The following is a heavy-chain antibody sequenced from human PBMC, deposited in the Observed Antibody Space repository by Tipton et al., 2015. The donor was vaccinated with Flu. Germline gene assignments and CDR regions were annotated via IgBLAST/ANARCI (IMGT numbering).Heavy chain of an antibody. CDR3: ARGRAGIAAAGITDY. J-gene: IGHJ4*02. Sequence: TLFLTCTVSGGSISSYYWSWIRQPAGKGLEWIGRIYTSGSTNYNPSLKSRVTMSVDTSKNQFSLKLSSVTAADTAVYYCARGRAGIAAAGITDYWGQGTLVTVSS. CDR2: IYTSGST. CDR1: GGSISSYY. D-gene: IGHD6-13*01. V-gene: IGHV4-4*07.